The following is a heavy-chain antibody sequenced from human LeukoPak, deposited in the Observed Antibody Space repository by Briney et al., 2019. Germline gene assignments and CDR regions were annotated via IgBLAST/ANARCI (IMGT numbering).Heavy chain of an antibody. CDR1: GGTFSSYA. CDR3: ARDMPSITIFGVVSSMDV. V-gene: IGHV1-69*04. CDR2: IIPILGIA. J-gene: IGHJ6*02. Sequence: EASVKVSCKASGGTFSSYAISWVRQAPGQGLEWMGRIIPILGIANYAQKFQGRVTITADKSTSTAYMEPSSLRSEDTAVYYCARDMPSITIFGVVSSMDVWGQGTTVTVSS. D-gene: IGHD3-3*01.